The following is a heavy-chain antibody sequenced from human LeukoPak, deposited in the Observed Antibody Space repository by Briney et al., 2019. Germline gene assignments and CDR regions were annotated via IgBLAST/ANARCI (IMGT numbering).Heavy chain of an antibody. CDR1: GFTFSSYG. CDR2: ISFDGSNK. CDR3: AIIGYEDYFDC. V-gene: IGHV3-30*03. D-gene: IGHD5-12*01. J-gene: IGHJ4*02. Sequence: QTGGSLRLSCAVSGFTFSSYGMHWVRQAPGKGLEWVAVISFDGSNKYYADSVKGRFTISRDNSKNTLYLQMNSLRAEDTAVYYCAIIGYEDYFDCWGQGTLVTVSS.